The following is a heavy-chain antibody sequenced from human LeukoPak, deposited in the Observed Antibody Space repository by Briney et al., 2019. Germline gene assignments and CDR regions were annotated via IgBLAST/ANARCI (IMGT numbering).Heavy chain of an antibody. D-gene: IGHD3-10*01. J-gene: IGHJ4*02. Sequence: PGGSLRLSCAACGFTFSSYDMHWVRQAPGKGLEWVAVISYDGSNKYYADSVKGRFTISRDNSKNTLYLQMNSLRAEDTAVYYCAKGTRGVIIPNFDYWGQGSLVTVSS. CDR1: GFTFSSYD. V-gene: IGHV3-30*18. CDR2: ISYDGSNK. CDR3: AKGTRGVIIPNFDY.